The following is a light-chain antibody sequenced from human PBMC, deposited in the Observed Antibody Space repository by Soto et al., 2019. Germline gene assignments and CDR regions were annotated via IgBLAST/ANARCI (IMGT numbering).Light chain of an antibody. CDR2: DAS. CDR1: QGISSS. Sequence: AIQLTQSPSSLSASIGDRVTITCRASQGISSSLAWYQQEPGKAPKLLIYDASSLESGVPSRFSGSGSGTEFTLTISSLQPDDFATYYCQQYNSFITFGQGTRLEIK. CDR3: QQYNSFIT. V-gene: IGKV1-13*02. J-gene: IGKJ5*01.